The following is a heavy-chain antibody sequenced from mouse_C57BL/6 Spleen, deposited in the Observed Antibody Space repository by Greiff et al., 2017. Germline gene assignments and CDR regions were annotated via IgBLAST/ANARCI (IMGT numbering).Heavy chain of an antibody. D-gene: IGHD1-1*01. CDR1: GYTFTSYW. CDR2: IDPSDSYT. V-gene: IGHV1-69*01. CDR3: VRGYYGSSYGY. Sequence: QFQLQQPGAELVMPGASVKLSCKASGYTFTSYWMHWVKQRPGKGLEWIGEIDPSDSYTNYNQKFKGKSTLTVDKSSSTAYMQLSSLTSEDSAVYCCVRGYYGSSYGYWGQGTTLTVSS. J-gene: IGHJ2*01.